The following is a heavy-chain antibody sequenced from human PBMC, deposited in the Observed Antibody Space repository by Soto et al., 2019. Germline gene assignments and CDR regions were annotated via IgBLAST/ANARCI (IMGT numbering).Heavy chain of an antibody. V-gene: IGHV5-51*01. CDR2: VYPSDSDV. Sequence: HGQPKRISCQGSGDRFTGSWIGWVSQMPGKGLEWLGNVYPSDSDVRYSPSFEGRVTISADNSINTAYLHLLNLKASDTAIYYCTKGATSPFDSCGQGTRVTVSS. J-gene: IGHJ4*02. CDR1: GDRFTGSW. D-gene: IGHD3-16*01. CDR3: TKGATSPFDS.